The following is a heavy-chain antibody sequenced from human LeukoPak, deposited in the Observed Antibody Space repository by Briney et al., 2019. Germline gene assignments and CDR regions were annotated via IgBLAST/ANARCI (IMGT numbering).Heavy chain of an antibody. CDR3: ARDRIYSNYDYYGMDV. Sequence: GGSLRLSCAASGFTVSSNYMSWVRQAPRKGLEWVSVIYSGGSTYYADSVKGRFTISRDNSKNTLYLQMNSLRAEDTAVYYCARDRIYSNYDYYGMDVWGQGTTVTVSS. CDR1: GFTVSSNY. D-gene: IGHD4-11*01. CDR2: IYSGGST. J-gene: IGHJ6*02. V-gene: IGHV3-53*01.